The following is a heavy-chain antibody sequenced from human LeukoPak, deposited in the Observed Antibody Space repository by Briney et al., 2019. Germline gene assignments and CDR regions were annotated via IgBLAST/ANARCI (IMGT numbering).Heavy chain of an antibody. Sequence: PGGSQTLSYSVSGYTFKSYEMNWVRLAPGKGLEWIAYISSGGTTIFYADSVKGRFTVSRDNDKSLLYLQMNSLRADDTATYYCVRSLTIAVAGTDLWGQGTVVTVS. J-gene: IGHJ5*02. CDR1: GYTFKSYE. CDR2: ISSGGTTI. D-gene: IGHD6-19*01. CDR3: VRSLTIAVAGTDL. V-gene: IGHV3-48*03.